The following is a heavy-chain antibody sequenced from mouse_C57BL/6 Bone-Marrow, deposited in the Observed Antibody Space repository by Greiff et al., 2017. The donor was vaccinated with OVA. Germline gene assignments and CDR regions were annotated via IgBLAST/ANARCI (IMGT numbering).Heavy chain of an antibody. D-gene: IGHD2-5*01. CDR3: ARSYYSNSYWFAY. Sequence: QVTLKESGPGILQPSQTLSLTCSFSGFSLSTFGMGVGWIRQPSGKGLEWLAHIWWDDDKYSNPALKSRLTISKDTSKNQVFLKIAKVDTAHTATYDGARSYYSNSYWFAYWGQGTLVTVSA. CDR1: GFSLSTFGMG. CDR2: IWWDDDK. J-gene: IGHJ3*01. V-gene: IGHV8-8*01.